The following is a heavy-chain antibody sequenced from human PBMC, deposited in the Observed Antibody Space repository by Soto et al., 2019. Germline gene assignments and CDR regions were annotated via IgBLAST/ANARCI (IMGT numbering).Heavy chain of an antibody. V-gene: IGHV4-34*01. CDR1: GGSFSGYY. D-gene: IGHD6-19*01. CDR3: ARGKAVADDFDY. CDR2: INHSGST. J-gene: IGHJ4*02. Sequence: PSETLSLTCAVYGGSFSGYYWSWIRQPPGKGLEWIGEINHSGSTNYNPSLKSRVTISVDTSKNQFSLKLSSVTAADTAVYYCARGKAVADDFDYWGQGTLVTVSS.